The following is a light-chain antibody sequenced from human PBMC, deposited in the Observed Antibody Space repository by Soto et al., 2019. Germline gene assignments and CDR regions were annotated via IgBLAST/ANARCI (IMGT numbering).Light chain of an antibody. Sequence: SYELTQPPSVSVSPGQTASITCSGDKLGDKYACWYQQKPGQSPVLVIYQDSKRPSGIPERFSGSKSGTSASLAISGLRSEDEADYYCATWDDSLSGWVFGGGTKVTVL. V-gene: IGLV3-1*01. J-gene: IGLJ3*02. CDR1: KLGDKY. CDR3: ATWDDSLSGWV. CDR2: QDS.